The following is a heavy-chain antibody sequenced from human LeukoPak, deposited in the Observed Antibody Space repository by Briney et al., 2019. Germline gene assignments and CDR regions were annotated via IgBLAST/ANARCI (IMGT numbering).Heavy chain of an antibody. CDR2: IYTSGIT. D-gene: IGHD1-26*01. Sequence: PSETLSLTCTVSGGSIVSGNFFWTWIRQPAGKALEWIGRIYTSGITNYNPSLKSRVTISTDTSKSQFSLKLNSVTAADTAVYYCARATGSYYYYMDVWGKGTTVTVSS. J-gene: IGHJ6*03. CDR1: GGSIVSGNFF. V-gene: IGHV4-61*02. CDR3: ARATGSYYYYMDV.